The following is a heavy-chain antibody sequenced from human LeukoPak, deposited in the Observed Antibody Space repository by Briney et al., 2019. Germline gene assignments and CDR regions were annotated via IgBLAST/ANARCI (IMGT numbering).Heavy chain of an antibody. CDR2: ITHSGTT. CDR1: GGSFSDHY. V-gene: IGHV4-34*01. D-gene: IGHD6-13*01. J-gene: IGHJ4*02. Sequence: SETLSLTCAVYGGSFSDHYWNWIRQPPGRGLEWIGEITHSGTTNHSPSLKSRVTISVDTSKNQFSLKLTSVTAADTAVYYCARGSPAAGGSLDYWGQGTLVTVSS. CDR3: ARGSPAAGGSLDY.